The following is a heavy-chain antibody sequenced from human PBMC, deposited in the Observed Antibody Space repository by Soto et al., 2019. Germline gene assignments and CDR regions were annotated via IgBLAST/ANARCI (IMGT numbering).Heavy chain of an antibody. CDR3: TRWTVVRTSGLGHYYYTMDV. D-gene: IGHD2-15*01. Sequence: PGGSLRLSCLGSGFDFAVYAVSWFRQAPGKGLEWVGLIRNKEYRATTEYAASVKGRFTLSRDESKSSAYLELNDLQIEDTAVYYCTRWTVVRTSGLGHYYYTMDVWGQGTTVTVSS. J-gene: IGHJ6*02. CDR1: GFDFAVYA. CDR2: IRNKEYRATT. V-gene: IGHV3-49*03.